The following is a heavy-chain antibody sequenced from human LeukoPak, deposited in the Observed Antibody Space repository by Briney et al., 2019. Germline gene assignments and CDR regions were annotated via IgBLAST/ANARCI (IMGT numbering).Heavy chain of an antibody. CDR3: ASYDFWSGYTYDH. CDR2: VYYSGST. CDR1: GVSIGGSPHY. D-gene: IGHD3-3*01. J-gene: IGHJ4*02. Sequence: SETLSLTCGVSGVSIGGSPHYWAWIRQSPGKGLEWLANVYYSGSTYKNQSLKSRVTVSVDTSKNQFSLKLTSLTAADTAVYYCASYDFWSGYTYDHWGQGTLVTVSS. V-gene: IGHV4-39*01.